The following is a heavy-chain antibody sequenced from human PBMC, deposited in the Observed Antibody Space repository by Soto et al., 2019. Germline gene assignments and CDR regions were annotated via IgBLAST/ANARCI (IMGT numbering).Heavy chain of an antibody. CDR1: GYTFTGYY. CDR3: ARTRSSRTYGMDV. J-gene: IGHJ6*02. Sequence: GASVKVSCKASGYTFTGYYMHCVRQAPGQGLEWMGWINPNSGGTNYAQKFQGWVTMTRDTSKSTAYMELSRLRSDDTAVYYCARTRSSRTYGMDVWGQGTTVTVSS. D-gene: IGHD6-13*01. V-gene: IGHV1-2*04. CDR2: INPNSGGT.